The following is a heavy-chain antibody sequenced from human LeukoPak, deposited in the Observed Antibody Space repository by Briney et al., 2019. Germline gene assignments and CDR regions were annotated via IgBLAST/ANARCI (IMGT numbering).Heavy chain of an antibody. D-gene: IGHD2-2*01. CDR3: AKVETSGGANCYALDY. V-gene: IGHV3-23*01. CDR2: IGGSDGST. Sequence: RTGGSLRLSCAASGFTFSSYAMTWVRQAPGKGLEWVSAIGGSDGSTYYADSVKGRFTISRDDSQNTLYLQMNSLSAEDTAVYYCAKVETSGGANCYALDYWGQGTLVTVSS. CDR1: GFTFSSYA. J-gene: IGHJ4*02.